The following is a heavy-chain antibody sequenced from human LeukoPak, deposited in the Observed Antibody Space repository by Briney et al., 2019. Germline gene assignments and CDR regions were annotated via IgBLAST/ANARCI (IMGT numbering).Heavy chain of an antibody. CDR2: IIPIFGTA. J-gene: IGHJ6*02. D-gene: IGHD3-10*01. CDR1: GGTFSNYA. CDR3: AIDSRMVRGVIPYYYYGMDV. Sequence: SVKVSCKASGGTFSNYAISWVRQAPGQGLEWMGGIIPIFGTANYAQKFQGRVTITADESTSTAYMELSSLRSEDTAVYYCAIDSRMVRGVIPYYYYGMDVWGQGTTVTVSS. V-gene: IGHV1-69*13.